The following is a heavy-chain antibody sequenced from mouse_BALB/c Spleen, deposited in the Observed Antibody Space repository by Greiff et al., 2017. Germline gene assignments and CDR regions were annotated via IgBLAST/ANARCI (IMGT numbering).Heavy chain of an antibody. V-gene: IGHV2-9*02. CDR1: GFSLTSYG. CDR2: IWAGGST. D-gene: IGHD2-4*01. CDR3: ASRSTMITTAFAY. Sequence: VQLQESGPGLVAPSQSLSITRTVSGFSLTSYGVHWVRQPPGKGLEWLGVIWAGGSTNYNSALMSRLSISKDNSKSQFFLKMNSLQTDDTAMYYCASRSTMITTAFAYWGQGTLVTVSA. J-gene: IGHJ3*01.